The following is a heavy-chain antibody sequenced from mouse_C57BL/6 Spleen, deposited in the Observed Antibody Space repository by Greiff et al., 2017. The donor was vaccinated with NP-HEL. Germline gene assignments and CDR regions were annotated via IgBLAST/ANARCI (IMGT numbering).Heavy chain of an antibody. Sequence: EVQLQQSGPELVKPGASVKISCKASGYSFTGYYMNWVKQSPEKSLEWIGEINPSTGGTTYNQKFKAKATLTVDKSSSTAYMQLKSLTSEDSAVYYCARGDSSGPYAMDYWGQGTSVTVSS. J-gene: IGHJ4*01. CDR1: GYSFTGYY. D-gene: IGHD3-2*02. CDR2: INPSTGGT. CDR3: ARGDSSGPYAMDY. V-gene: IGHV1-42*01.